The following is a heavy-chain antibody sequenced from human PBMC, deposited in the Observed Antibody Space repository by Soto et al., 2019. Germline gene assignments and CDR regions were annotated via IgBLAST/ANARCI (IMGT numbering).Heavy chain of an antibody. J-gene: IGHJ5*02. D-gene: IGHD6-13*01. CDR1: GFTFSSYW. Sequence: GGSLRLSCAASGFTFSSYWMHWVRQAPGKGLVWVSRINSDGSSTSYADSVKGRFTISRDNAKNTLYLQMNSLRAEDTAVYYCARGVEAAAGTLTRFHLDWFDPWGQGTLVTVSS. CDR2: INSDGSST. CDR3: ARGVEAAAGTLTRFHLDWFDP. V-gene: IGHV3-74*01.